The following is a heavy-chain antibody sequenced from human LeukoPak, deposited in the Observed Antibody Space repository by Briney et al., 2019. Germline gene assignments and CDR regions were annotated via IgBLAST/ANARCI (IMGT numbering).Heavy chain of an antibody. CDR2: VRNDGSDK. V-gene: IGHV3-30*02. CDR3: AKHYYGSGSQKYYFDY. D-gene: IGHD3-10*01. J-gene: IGHJ4*02. Sequence: GGSLRLSCAASGFIFSDYGMHWVRQAPGKGLEWVTLVRNDGSDKYYADSVKGRFTISRDNSKNTLSLQMNSLRPEDTAVYYCAKHYYGSGSQKYYFDYWGQGTLVTVSS. CDR1: GFIFSDYG.